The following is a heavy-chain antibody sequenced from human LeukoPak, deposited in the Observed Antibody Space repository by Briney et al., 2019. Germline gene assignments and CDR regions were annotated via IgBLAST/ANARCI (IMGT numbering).Heavy chain of an antibody. CDR1: GFRFSRSW. CDR2: INQGGSVK. Sequence: GESLRLSCGAFGFRFSRSWMTWVHQAPGKGLEWVASINQGGSVKHYMDSVKGRFTISRDNSKNSVFLQMNSLRAEDTAVYYCAKLLGDVTTFDYWGQGTLVTVSS. CDR3: AKLLGDVTTFDY. D-gene: IGHD3-16*01. J-gene: IGHJ4*02. V-gene: IGHV3-7*02.